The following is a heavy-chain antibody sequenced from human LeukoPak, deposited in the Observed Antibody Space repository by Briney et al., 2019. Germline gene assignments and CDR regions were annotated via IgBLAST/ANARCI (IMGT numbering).Heavy chain of an antibody. CDR2: ISWNSGSI. J-gene: IGHJ4*02. CDR1: GFTFDDYA. D-gene: IGHD4-17*01. Sequence: PGGSLRLSCAASGFTFDDYAMPWVRQAPGKGLEWVSGISWNSGSIGYADSVKGRFTISRDNAKNSLYLQMNSLRAEDTALYYCAKETSTGSFPHWGQGTLVTVSS. V-gene: IGHV3-9*01. CDR3: AKETSTGSFPH.